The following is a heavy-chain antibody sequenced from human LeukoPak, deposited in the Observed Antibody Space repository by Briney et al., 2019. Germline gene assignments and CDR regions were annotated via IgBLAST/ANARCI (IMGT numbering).Heavy chain of an antibody. Sequence: GASVTVSFKASGYTFTVYYMHWVRQAPGQGLEWMGWINPNSGGTNYAQKFQGWVTMTRDTSISTAYMELSRLRSDDTAVYYCARGGISVPDYWGQGTLVTVSS. D-gene: IGHD5/OR15-5a*01. J-gene: IGHJ4*02. V-gene: IGHV1-2*04. CDR2: INPNSGGT. CDR3: ARGGISVPDY. CDR1: GYTFTVYY.